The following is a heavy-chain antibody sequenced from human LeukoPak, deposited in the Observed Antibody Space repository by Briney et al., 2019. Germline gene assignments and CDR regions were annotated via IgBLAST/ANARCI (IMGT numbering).Heavy chain of an antibody. CDR3: ARQPDTSGFPNY. Sequence: GESLKISCKGSGYSFTSYWIAWVRQMPGKGLEWMGIIYPGDSDTRYNPPFQGQVTISADKSISTAYLQWRTLKASDTAMYYCARQPDTSGFPNYWGQGTLVTVSS. J-gene: IGHJ4*02. CDR2: IYPGDSDT. CDR1: GYSFTSYW. D-gene: IGHD3-22*01. V-gene: IGHV5-51*01.